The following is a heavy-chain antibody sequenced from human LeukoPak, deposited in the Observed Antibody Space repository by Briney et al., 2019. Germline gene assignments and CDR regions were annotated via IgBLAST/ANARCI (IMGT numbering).Heavy chain of an antibody. D-gene: IGHD1-26*01. V-gene: IGHV3-23*01. Sequence: GGSLRLSCAASGFTVSSNYMSWVRQAPGKGLEWVSSITGSGGGTYYADSVKGRFTISRDNSKNTLSLQMNSLRAEDTAVYYCAKRDSGSQLRFDYWGQGTLVTVSS. CDR1: GFTVSSNY. J-gene: IGHJ4*02. CDR3: AKRDSGSQLRFDY. CDR2: ITGSGGGT.